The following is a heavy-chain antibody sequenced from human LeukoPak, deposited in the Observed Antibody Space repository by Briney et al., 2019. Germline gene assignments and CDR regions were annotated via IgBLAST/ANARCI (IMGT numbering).Heavy chain of an antibody. J-gene: IGHJ4*02. CDR1: GYSISSGYY. Sequence: SETLSPTCTVSGYSISSGYYWGWIRQPPGKGLEWIGRIYTSGSTNYNPSLKSRVTMSVDTSKNQFSLKLSSVTAADTAVYYCARLGDCSSTSCYNYYFDYWGQGTLVTVSS. CDR2: IYTSGST. V-gene: IGHV4-38-2*02. D-gene: IGHD2-2*02. CDR3: ARLGDCSSTSCYNYYFDY.